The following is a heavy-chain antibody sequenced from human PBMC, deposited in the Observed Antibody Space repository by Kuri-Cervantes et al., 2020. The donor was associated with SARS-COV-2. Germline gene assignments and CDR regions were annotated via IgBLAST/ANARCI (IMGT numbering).Heavy chain of an antibody. CDR1: GGSISSHY. J-gene: IGHJ4*02. D-gene: IGHD4-11*01. Sequence: SETLSLTCTVSGGSISSHYWSWIRQPPGKGLEWIGYIYTSGSTNYNPSLKSRVTMSVDASKNQFSLKLSSVTAADTAVYYCARVGTTVQDHWGQGTLVTVSS. CDR3: ARVGTTVQDH. V-gene: IGHV4-4*08. CDR2: IYTSGST.